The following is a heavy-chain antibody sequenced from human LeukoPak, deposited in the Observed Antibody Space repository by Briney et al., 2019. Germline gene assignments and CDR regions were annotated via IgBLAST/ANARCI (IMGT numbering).Heavy chain of an antibody. CDR2: INPNSGGT. CDR3: ARGNFPYSSGWYYYYMDV. V-gene: IGHV1-2*02. D-gene: IGHD6-19*01. CDR1: GYTFTDYF. J-gene: IGHJ6*03. Sequence: ASVKVSCKASGYTFTDYFLHWVRQAPGQGLEWMGWINPNSGGTNYAQKFQGRVTMTRDTSISTAYMELSRLRSDDTAVYYCARGNFPYSSGWYYYYMDVWGKGTTVTISS.